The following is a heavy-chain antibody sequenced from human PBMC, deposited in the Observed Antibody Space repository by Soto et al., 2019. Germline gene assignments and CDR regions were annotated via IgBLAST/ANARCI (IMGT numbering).Heavy chain of an antibody. CDR1: GFTLSIYA. CDR2: MSRNGDNT. D-gene: IGHD3-22*01. Sequence: GGSLRLSCAASGFTLSIYAMTWVRQAPGKGLEWVSSMSRNGDNTYYADSVKGRFTISRDNSKNTLYLQMNSLRAEDTAIYYCAKDESNSNPLYYFDFWGPGTLVTVSS. V-gene: IGHV3-23*01. J-gene: IGHJ4*02. CDR3: AKDESNSNPLYYFDF.